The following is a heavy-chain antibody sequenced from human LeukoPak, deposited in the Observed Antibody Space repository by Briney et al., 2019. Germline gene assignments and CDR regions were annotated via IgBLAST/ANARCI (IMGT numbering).Heavy chain of an antibody. D-gene: IGHD3-22*01. Sequence: SETLSLTCTVSGGSISSSSYYWGWLRQPPGQGLEWIGSIYYSGTTYYNPSLKSRVTISVDTSNNQFSLKLRSVTATDTAVYYCARRTITMIVGYYFDYWGQGTLVTVSS. CDR1: GGSISSSSYY. CDR2: IYYSGTT. J-gene: IGHJ4*02. CDR3: ARRTITMIVGYYFDY. V-gene: IGHV4-39*01.